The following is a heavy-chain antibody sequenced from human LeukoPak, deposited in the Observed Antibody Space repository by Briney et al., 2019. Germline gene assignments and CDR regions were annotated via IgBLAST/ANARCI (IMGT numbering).Heavy chain of an antibody. CDR1: GFTFSSYG. Sequence: GGSLRLSCAASGFTFSSYGMHWVRQAPGKGLEWVAVISDGGSNKYYADSVKGRFTISRDNSRNTLYLQMNSLRAEDTAVYYCARDSRGYCSGGSCYGLNWFDPWGQGTLVTVPS. D-gene: IGHD2-15*01. V-gene: IGHV3-30*03. CDR2: ISDGGSNK. CDR3: ARDSRGYCSGGSCYGLNWFDP. J-gene: IGHJ5*02.